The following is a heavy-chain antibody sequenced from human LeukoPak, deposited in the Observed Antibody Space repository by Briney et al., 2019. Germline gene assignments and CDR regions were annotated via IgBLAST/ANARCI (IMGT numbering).Heavy chain of an antibody. CDR1: GFIFRRYW. D-gene: IGHD2-15*01. J-gene: IGHJ6*04. V-gene: IGHV3-7*01. CDR2: IREDGSGQ. Sequence: GGSLRLSCEASGFIFRRYWMTWVRQAPGKGLEWVANIREDGSGQFYVDSVKGRFTISRDNAKNSLYLQMNSLRVDDTAMYYCAKGGAALAEAAVWGKGTSVTVAS. CDR3: AKGGAALAEAAV.